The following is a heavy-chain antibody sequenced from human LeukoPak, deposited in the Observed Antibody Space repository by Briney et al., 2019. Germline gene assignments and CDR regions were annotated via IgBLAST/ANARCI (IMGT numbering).Heavy chain of an antibody. CDR1: GITFSSYW. J-gene: IGHJ3*02. Sequence: GGSLRLSCAASGITFSSYWMHWVRQAPGKGLVWVSRINSDGSSTSYADSVKGRFTISRDNAKNTLYLQMNSLRAEDTAVYYCARWQGDDAFDIWGQGTMVTVSS. D-gene: IGHD1-26*01. CDR2: INSDGSST. V-gene: IGHV3-74*01. CDR3: ARWQGDDAFDI.